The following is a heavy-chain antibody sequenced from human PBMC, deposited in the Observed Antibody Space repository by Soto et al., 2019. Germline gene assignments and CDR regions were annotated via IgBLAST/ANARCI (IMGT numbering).Heavy chain of an antibody. CDR3: ARDPYDSSGSPVDYYYYGVDV. J-gene: IGHJ6*02. CDR1: GFTFSSYS. V-gene: IGHV3-21*01. Sequence: GSLRLSCAASGFTFSSYSMNWVRQAPGKGLEWVSSISSSSSYIYYADSVKGRFTISRDNAKNSLYLQMNSLRAEDTAVYYCARDPYDSSGSPVDYYYYGVDVWGQGTTVTVSS. D-gene: IGHD3-22*01. CDR2: ISSSSSYI.